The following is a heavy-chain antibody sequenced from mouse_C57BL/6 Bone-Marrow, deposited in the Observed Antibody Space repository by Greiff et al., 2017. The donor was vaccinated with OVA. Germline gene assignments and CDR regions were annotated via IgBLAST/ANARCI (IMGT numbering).Heavy chain of an antibody. CDR3: ARAAYHSKKGTDWYFDV. CDR2: VYPYNGGT. D-gene: IGHD2-5*01. J-gene: IGHJ1*03. CDR1: GFTFTDYY. V-gene: IGHV1-36*01. Sequence: EVQLQQSGPVLVKPGPSVKISCKASGFTFTDYYMHWVKQSHGKSLEWIGLVYPYNGGTSYNQKFKGKATLTVDTSSSTAYMELNSLTSEDSAVYYCARAAYHSKKGTDWYFDVWGTGTTVTVSS.